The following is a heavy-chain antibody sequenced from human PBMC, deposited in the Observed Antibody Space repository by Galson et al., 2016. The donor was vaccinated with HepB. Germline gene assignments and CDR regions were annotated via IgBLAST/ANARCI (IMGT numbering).Heavy chain of an antibody. Sequence: PALVKPTQTLTLTCTFSGLSLSTAGVGVGWIRQPPGKALEWLALIYWNDYKPYSPSLKSRLTITKDTSKNQVVLTMTNMDPVDTATYFCAHRDFGSGSLDYWGPGTLVTVSS. D-gene: IGHD3-10*01. J-gene: IGHJ4*02. CDR2: IYWNDYK. V-gene: IGHV2-5*01. CDR1: GLSLSTAGVG. CDR3: AHRDFGSGSLDY.